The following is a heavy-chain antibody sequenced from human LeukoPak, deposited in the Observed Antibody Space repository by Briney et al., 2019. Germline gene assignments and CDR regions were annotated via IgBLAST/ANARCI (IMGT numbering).Heavy chain of an antibody. CDR1: GFTFSSYA. Sequence: GGSLRLSCAASGFTFSSYAMNWVRQAPGKGLEWVSAISYSGTITYYADSVKGRFTISRDNSKNTLYLQMNSLRAEDTAVYHCAKTGGNSWHHFDYWGQGTLVTVSS. CDR2: ISYSGTIT. D-gene: IGHD6-13*01. CDR3: AKTGGNSWHHFDY. V-gene: IGHV3-23*01. J-gene: IGHJ4*02.